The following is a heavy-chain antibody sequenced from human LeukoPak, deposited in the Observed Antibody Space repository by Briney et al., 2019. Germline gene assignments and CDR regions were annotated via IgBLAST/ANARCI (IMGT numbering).Heavy chain of an antibody. CDR3: AKEKALVVITYFDY. CDR2: ISGSGGST. Sequence: GGSLRLSCAASGFTFSSYAMIWVRQAPGKGLEWVSSISGSGGSTYYADSVKGRFTISRDNSKNTLYLQVNSLRAEDTAVYYCAKEKALVVITYFDYWGQGTLVTVPS. D-gene: IGHD3-22*01. J-gene: IGHJ4*02. V-gene: IGHV3-23*01. CDR1: GFTFSSYA.